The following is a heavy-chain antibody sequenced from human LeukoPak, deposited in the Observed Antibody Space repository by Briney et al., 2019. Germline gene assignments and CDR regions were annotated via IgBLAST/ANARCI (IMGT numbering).Heavy chain of an antibody. D-gene: IGHD3-10*01. CDR3: ARLRGFGERYYFDY. V-gene: IGHV4-61*02. CDR2: IYTSGST. Sequence: SQTLSLTCTVSGGSISSGSYYWSWIRQPAGKGLEWIGRIYTSGSTNYNPSLKSRVTISVDTSKNQFSLRLSSVTAADTAVYYCARLRGFGERYYFDYWGQGTLVTVSS. CDR1: GGSISSGSYY. J-gene: IGHJ4*02.